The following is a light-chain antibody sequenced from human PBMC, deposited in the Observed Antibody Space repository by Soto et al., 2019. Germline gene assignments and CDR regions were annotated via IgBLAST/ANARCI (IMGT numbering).Light chain of an antibody. Sequence: EIVLTQSPGTLSLSPGERATLSCRASQSVSNSYLAWYQQKPGQAPRLLIYDASSRATGVPDRFSGSGSGPDFTLSISRLEPEDFAVYYCQQYGSPLTFGGGTKVEIK. CDR1: QSVSNSY. CDR2: DAS. CDR3: QQYGSPLT. J-gene: IGKJ4*01. V-gene: IGKV3-20*01.